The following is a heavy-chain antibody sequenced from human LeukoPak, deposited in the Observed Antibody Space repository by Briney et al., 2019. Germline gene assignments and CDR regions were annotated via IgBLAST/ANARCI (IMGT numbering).Heavy chain of an antibody. CDR1: GYTFTGYY. Sequence: ASVKVSCKASGYTFTGYYMHWVRQAPGQGLEWMGWINPNSGGTNYAQKFQGRVTMTGDTSISTAYMELSRLRSDDTAVYYCARESRYNWNDNWFDPWGQGTLVTVSS. J-gene: IGHJ5*02. CDR2: INPNSGGT. V-gene: IGHV1-2*02. D-gene: IGHD1-1*01. CDR3: ARESRYNWNDNWFDP.